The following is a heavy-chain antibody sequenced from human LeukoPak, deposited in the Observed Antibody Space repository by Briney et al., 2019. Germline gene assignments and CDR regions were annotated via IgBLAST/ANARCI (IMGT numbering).Heavy chain of an antibody. CDR2: IYSGGDT. V-gene: IGHV3-66*02. D-gene: IGHD6-13*01. Sequence: GGSLRLSCAASGFTVSSNYMNWVRQAPGKGLEWVSIIYSGGDTYYAGSVKGRFTISRDNSKNSLYLQMNSLRAEDTAVYYCTRGPGSTWYSDYWGQGTLVTVSS. J-gene: IGHJ4*02. CDR1: GFTVSSNY. CDR3: TRGPGSTWYSDY.